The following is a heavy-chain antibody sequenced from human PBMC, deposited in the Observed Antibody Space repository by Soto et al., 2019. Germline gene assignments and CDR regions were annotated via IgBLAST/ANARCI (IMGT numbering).Heavy chain of an antibody. V-gene: IGHV1-58*01. Sequence: ASVKVSCKASGFTFTSSAVQWVRQARGQRLEWIGWIVVGSGNTNYAQKFQERVTITRDMSTSTAYMELSSLRSEDTAVYYCAAPGSSTSDEIPYYYYGMDVWGQGTKVTVSS. J-gene: IGHJ6*02. CDR1: GFTFTSSA. CDR3: AAPGSSTSDEIPYYYYGMDV. D-gene: IGHD2-2*01. CDR2: IVVGSGNT.